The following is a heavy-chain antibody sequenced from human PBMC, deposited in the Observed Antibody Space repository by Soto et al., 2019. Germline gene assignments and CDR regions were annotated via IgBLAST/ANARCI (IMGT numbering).Heavy chain of an antibody. V-gene: IGHV3-53*01. CDR3: ARESGYSYGSPFDY. D-gene: IGHD5-18*01. J-gene: IGHJ4*02. CDR2: IYSGGST. Sequence: GGSLRLSCAASGFTVSSNYMSWVRQAPGKGLEWVSVIYSGGSTYYADSVKGRFTISRDNSKNTLYLQMNSLRAEDTAVYYCARESGYSYGSPFDYWGQGTLVTVSS. CDR1: GFTVSSNY.